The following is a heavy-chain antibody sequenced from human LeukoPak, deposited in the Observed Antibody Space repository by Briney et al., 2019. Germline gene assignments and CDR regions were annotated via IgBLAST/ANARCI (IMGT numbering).Heavy chain of an antibody. V-gene: IGHV3-74*03. CDR3: ARVGGGYSYGYDY. CDR2: INSDGSST. D-gene: IGHD5-18*01. CDR1: GFTFSGYW. Sequence: PGGSLRLSCAASGFTFSGYWMHWVRQAPGKGLVWVSRINSDGSSTTYADSVKGRFTISRDNAKNSLYLQMNSLRAEDTAVYYCARVGGGYSYGYDYWGQGTLVTVSS. J-gene: IGHJ4*02.